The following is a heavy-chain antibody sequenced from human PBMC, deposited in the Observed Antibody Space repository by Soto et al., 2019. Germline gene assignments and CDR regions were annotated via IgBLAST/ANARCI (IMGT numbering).Heavy chain of an antibody. CDR3: AGLLWFGELNAPDY. V-gene: IGHV3-21*01. Sequence: PGGSLRLSCAASGFTFSSYSMNWVRQAPGKGLEWVSSISSSSSYIYYADSVKGRFTISRDNAKNSLYLQMNSLRAEDTAVYYCAGLLWFGELNAPDYWGQGTLVTVSS. CDR2: ISSSSSYI. J-gene: IGHJ4*02. CDR1: GFTFSSYS. D-gene: IGHD3-10*01.